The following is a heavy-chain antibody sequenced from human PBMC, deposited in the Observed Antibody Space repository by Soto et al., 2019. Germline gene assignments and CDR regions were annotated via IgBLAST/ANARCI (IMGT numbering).Heavy chain of an antibody. J-gene: IGHJ4*02. V-gene: IGHV1-69*06. Sequence: QVQLVQSGAEVKKPGSSVKVSCKASGGTFSSYAISWVRQAPGQGLEWMGGIIPIFGKANYAQKVQGRVTITADKSTSTAYRELRSLSAEDTAVYYCARDRNGYSYGGASWFDYWGQGTLVAFSS. CDR1: GGTFSSYA. CDR3: ARDRNGYSYGGASWFDY. CDR2: IIPIFGKA. D-gene: IGHD5-18*01.